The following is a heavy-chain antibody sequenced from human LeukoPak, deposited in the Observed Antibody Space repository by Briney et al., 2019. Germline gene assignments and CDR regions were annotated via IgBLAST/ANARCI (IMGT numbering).Heavy chain of an antibody. V-gene: IGHV1-46*02. CDR3: ARDMDYDSSGSYFDY. CDR1: GYTFNTYY. J-gene: IGHJ4*02. CDR2: INPSGGST. Sequence: ASVKVSCKASGYTFNTYYIHWVRQAPGQGLEWMGFINPSGGSTSYAQKFQGRVTMTRDTSTSTVYMELSSLRSEDTAVYYCARDMDYDSSGSYFDYWGQGTLVTVSS. D-gene: IGHD3-22*01.